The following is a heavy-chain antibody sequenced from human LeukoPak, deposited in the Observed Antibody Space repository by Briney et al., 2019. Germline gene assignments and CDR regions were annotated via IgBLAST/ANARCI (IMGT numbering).Heavy chain of an antibody. V-gene: IGHV3-21*01. D-gene: IGHD6-19*01. CDR2: ISSSSTYI. CDR1: GFNFSSYS. CDR3: ARGIPVSGLVDY. J-gene: IGHJ4*02. Sequence: PGGSLRLSCAASGFNFSSYSMNWVRQAPGKGLEWVSSISSSSTYIYYADSVKGRFTVSRDKAKNSLSLQMNSLRTEDTAVYYCARGIPVSGLVDYWGQGTLVTVSS.